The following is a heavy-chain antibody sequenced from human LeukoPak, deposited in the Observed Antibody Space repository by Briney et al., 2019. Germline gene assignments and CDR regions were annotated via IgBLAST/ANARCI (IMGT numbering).Heavy chain of an antibody. D-gene: IGHD1-26*01. Sequence: GGSLRLSCAASGFTFSSYAMSWVRQAPGKGLEWVSAISGSGDSTYYADSVKGRFTISRDNSKNTLYLQMNSLRAEDTAVYYCAKAEVGATTYYFDYWGQGTLVTVSS. CDR2: ISGSGDST. V-gene: IGHV3-23*01. CDR1: GFTFSSYA. J-gene: IGHJ4*02. CDR3: AKAEVGATTYYFDY.